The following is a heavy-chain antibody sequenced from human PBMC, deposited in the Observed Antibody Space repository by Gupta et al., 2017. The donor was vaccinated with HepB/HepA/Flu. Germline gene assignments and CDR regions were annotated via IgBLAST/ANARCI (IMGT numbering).Heavy chain of an antibody. V-gene: IGHV1-24*01. J-gene: IGHJ4*02. CDR1: GYTLTELS. CDR2: FDAEDGET. Sequence: QVQLVQSGAEVKKPGASVQFSCKVSGYTLTELSIHWVRQAPGKGLEWMGGFDAEDGETIYAQKFQGRVTMTEDTSTDTAYRELSSLRSEDTAVDYCATVHGYDRSGYENYFDYGGQGTLVTGSS. CDR3: ATVHGYDRSGYENYFDY. D-gene: IGHD3-22*01.